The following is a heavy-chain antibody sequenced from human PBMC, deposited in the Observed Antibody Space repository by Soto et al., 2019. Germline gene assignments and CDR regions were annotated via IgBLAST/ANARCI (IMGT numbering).Heavy chain of an antibody. Sequence: EVQLVQSGAEVKKPGETLRIACKGSGYSFTSYWISWVRQMPGKGLEWMGRIDPSDSYTKYSPSFQGHFTMSADKSISTSYLHWSSLKASDTAMYYCARLRYDYGDYLWFDPWGQGTLVTVSS. CDR2: IDPSDSYT. CDR3: ARLRYDYGDYLWFDP. D-gene: IGHD4-17*01. V-gene: IGHV5-10-1*03. J-gene: IGHJ5*02. CDR1: GYSFTSYW.